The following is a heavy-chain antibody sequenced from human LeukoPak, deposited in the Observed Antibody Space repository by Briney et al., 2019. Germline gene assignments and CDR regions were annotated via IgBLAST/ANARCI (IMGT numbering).Heavy chain of an antibody. Sequence: PSETLSLTCTVSGGSISSGSYYWSWIRQPAGTGLEWIGRIYTSGSTNYNPSLKSRVTISVDTSKNQFSLKLSSVTAADTAVHYCAREKNDILTGYYSAPDYWGQGTLVTVSS. CDR2: IYTSGST. D-gene: IGHD3-9*01. CDR3: AREKNDILTGYYSAPDY. V-gene: IGHV4-61*02. J-gene: IGHJ4*02. CDR1: GGSISSGSYY.